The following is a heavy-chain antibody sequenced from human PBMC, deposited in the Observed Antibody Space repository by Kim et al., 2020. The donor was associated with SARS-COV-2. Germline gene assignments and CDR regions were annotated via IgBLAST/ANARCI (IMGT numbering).Heavy chain of an antibody. CDR3: ARDRREWRIQWFDP. D-gene: IGHD2-8*01. J-gene: IGHJ5*02. V-gene: IGHV4-4*07. Sequence: SPSLKSRVTMSVDTSKNQSSLKLSSVTAADTALYYCARDRREWRIQWFDPWGQGILVTVSS.